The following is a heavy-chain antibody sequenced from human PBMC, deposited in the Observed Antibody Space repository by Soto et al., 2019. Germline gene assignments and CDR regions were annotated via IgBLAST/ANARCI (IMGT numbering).Heavy chain of an antibody. CDR3: AAELGFGKLSDV. D-gene: IGHD3-10*01. Sequence: QVQVVQSGVEVRRPGSSVKVSCKASGDTFKNCVISWVRQAPGQGLEWMGGIIPLFGTTDFAQRFQGRHTIRTDESTTTAYMELRRLRSEDTATYYCAAELGFGKLSDVWGQGTTVIVSS. CDR2: IIPLFGTT. CDR1: GDTFKNCV. V-gene: IGHV1-69*01. J-gene: IGHJ6*02.